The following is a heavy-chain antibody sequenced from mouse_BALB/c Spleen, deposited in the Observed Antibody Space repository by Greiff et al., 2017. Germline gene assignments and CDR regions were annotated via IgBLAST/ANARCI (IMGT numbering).Heavy chain of an antibody. Sequence: DVQLQESGPGLVKPSQSLSLTCSVTGYSITSGYYWNWIRQFPGNKLEWMGYISYDGSNNYNPSLKNRISITRDTSKNQFFLKLNSVTTEDTATYYCARGDEEGAMDYWGQGTSVTVSS. CDR2: ISYDGSN. J-gene: IGHJ4*01. CDR3: ARGDEEGAMDY. V-gene: IGHV3-6*02. CDR1: GYSITSGYY.